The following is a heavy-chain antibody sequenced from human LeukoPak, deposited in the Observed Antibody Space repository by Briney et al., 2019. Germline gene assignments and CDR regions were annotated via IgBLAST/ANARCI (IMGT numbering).Heavy chain of an antibody. CDR2: ISYGGNNE. J-gene: IGHJ4*02. Sequence: SGGSLRLSCAASGFTFSTYALHWVRQAPGKGLDWVAVISYGGNNEYYANSVKGRFTISRDNSKNTLYLQMNSLRAEDTALYCCAEDSGDTQIARKFDYWGQGTLVTVSS. CDR3: AEDSGDTQIARKFDY. CDR1: GFTFSTYA. V-gene: IGHV3-30-3*01. D-gene: IGHD4-17*01.